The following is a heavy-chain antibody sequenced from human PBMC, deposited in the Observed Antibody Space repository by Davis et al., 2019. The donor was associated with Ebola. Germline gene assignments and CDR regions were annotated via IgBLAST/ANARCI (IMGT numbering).Heavy chain of an antibody. D-gene: IGHD6-13*01. V-gene: IGHV5-51*01. CDR1: GYSFTNYW. CDR2: IYPGDSNT. CDR3: ATARAAAIPYYFDF. J-gene: IGHJ4*02. Sequence: GESLKISCKGSGYSFTNYWIGWVRQMPGKGLEWMGIIYPGDSNTRYSPSFQGQVTISADKSISTAYLQWSSLKASDTAMYYCATARAAAIPYYFDFWGQGTLVTVSS.